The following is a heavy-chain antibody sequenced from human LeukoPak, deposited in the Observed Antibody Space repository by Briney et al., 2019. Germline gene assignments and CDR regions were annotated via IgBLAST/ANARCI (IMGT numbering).Heavy chain of an antibody. CDR3: ARGCSYGDYGDWFDP. CDR2: INHSGST. V-gene: IGHV4-34*01. J-gene: IGHJ5*02. D-gene: IGHD4-17*01. Sequence: SETLSLTCAVYGGSFSGYYWSWLRQPPGKGLEWIGEINHSGSTNYNPSLKSRVTISVDTSKNQFSLKLSSVTAADTAVYYCARGCSYGDYGDWFDPWGQGTLVTVSS. CDR1: GGSFSGYY.